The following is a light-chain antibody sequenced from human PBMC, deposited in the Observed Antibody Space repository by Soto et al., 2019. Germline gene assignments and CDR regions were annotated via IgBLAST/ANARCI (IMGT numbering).Light chain of an antibody. CDR2: EGS. CDR3: CSYAGSSTYV. V-gene: IGLV2-23*01. Sequence: QSALTQPASVSGSPGQSITISCPGTSGDVGSYNLVSSYQQHPGKAPKLMIYEGSKRPSGVSNRFSGSKSGNTASLTISGLQAEDEADDYCCSYAGSSTYVFGTGTKVTVL. J-gene: IGLJ1*01. CDR1: SGDVGSYNL.